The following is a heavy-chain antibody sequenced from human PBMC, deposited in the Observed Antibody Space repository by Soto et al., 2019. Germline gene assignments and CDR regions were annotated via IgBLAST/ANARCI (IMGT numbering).Heavy chain of an antibody. V-gene: IGHV4-4*02. CDR1: GDSITTKNW. D-gene: IGHD3-16*01. CDR3: AKREYLGRGWIDP. J-gene: IGHJ5*02. Sequence: QVKLQESGPGLVKPSETLSLTCDVSGDSITTKNWWTWVRQSPGKGMEWIGDIYHTGTTNYNPSLKRRLTMSIDPSKNQFSLKLTPVTAADTAIFYCAKREYLGRGWIDPWGQGILVIVSA. CDR2: IYHTGTT.